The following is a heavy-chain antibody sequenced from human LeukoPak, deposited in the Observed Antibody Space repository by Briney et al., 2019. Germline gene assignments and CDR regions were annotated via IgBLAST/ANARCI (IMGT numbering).Heavy chain of an antibody. CDR2: ISYDGSNK. D-gene: IGHD3-10*01. Sequence: GGSLRLSCAASGFTFSSYAMHWVRQAPGKGLEWVAVISYDGSNKYYADSVKGRFTISRDNSKNTLYLQMNSLRAEDTAVYYCAKLHYYYGSGSYNGYWGQGTLVTVSS. J-gene: IGHJ4*02. V-gene: IGHV3-30*04. CDR1: GFTFSSYA. CDR3: AKLHYYYGSGSYNGY.